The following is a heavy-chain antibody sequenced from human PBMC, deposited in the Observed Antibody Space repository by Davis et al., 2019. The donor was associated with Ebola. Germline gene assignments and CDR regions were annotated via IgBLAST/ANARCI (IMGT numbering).Heavy chain of an antibody. V-gene: IGHV5-51*01. D-gene: IGHD1-7*01. CDR1: GYSSTSYW. CDR3: SRPGGTKPL. CDR2: IYPGDYDT. Sequence: PGGSLRLSCKGSGYSSTSYWIGWVRQMPGKGLEWMGIIYPGDYDTRYSPSFQGQVTISADKSISTAYLQWISLKASDTAMYYCSRPGGTKPLWGQGTLVTVSS. J-gene: IGHJ4*02.